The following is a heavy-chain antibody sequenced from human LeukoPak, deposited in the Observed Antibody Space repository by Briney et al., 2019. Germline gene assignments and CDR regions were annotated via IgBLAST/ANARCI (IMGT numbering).Heavy chain of an antibody. J-gene: IGHJ3*01. Sequence: PGGSLRLSCAASGFTFDDYAMHWVRQAPGKGLEWVSGISWNSGSIGYADSVKGRFTISRDNSKNTLYLQMNSLRAEDTAVYYCAKDIGRRIFGVAYDAFHVWGQGTMVTVSS. CDR1: GFTFDDYA. V-gene: IGHV3-9*01. CDR3: AKDIGRRIFGVAYDAFHV. D-gene: IGHD3-3*01. CDR2: ISWNSGSI.